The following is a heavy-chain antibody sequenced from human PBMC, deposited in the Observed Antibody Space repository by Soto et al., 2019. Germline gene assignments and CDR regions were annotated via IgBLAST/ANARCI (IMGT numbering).Heavy chain of an antibody. CDR1: GYTFTSYG. J-gene: IGHJ5*02. D-gene: IGHD6-19*01. V-gene: IGHV1-18*01. CDR3: AREAVAGTVGDWFDP. Sequence: ASVKVSCKASGYTFTSYGISWVRQAPGQGLEWMGWISAYNGNTNYAQKLQGRVTMTTDTSTSTAYMELRSLRSDDTAVYYCAREAVAGTVGDWFDPWGQGALVTVSS. CDR2: ISAYNGNT.